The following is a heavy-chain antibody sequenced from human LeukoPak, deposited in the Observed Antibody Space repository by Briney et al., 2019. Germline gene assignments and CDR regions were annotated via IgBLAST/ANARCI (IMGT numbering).Heavy chain of an antibody. CDR3: ARGGYCSGGSCYSPPGDYYYYGMDV. CDR2: INHSGST. Sequence: SATLSLTCAVYGGSFSGYYWSWIRPPPGKGLEWIGEINHSGSTNYNPSLKSRVTISVDTSKNQFSLKLSSVTAADTAVYYCARGGYCSGGSCYSPPGDYYYYGMDVWGQGTTVTVSS. D-gene: IGHD2-15*01. V-gene: IGHV4-34*01. CDR1: GGSFSGYY. J-gene: IGHJ6*02.